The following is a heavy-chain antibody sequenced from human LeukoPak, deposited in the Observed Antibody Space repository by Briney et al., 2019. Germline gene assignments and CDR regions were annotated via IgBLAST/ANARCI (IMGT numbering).Heavy chain of an antibody. D-gene: IGHD3-22*01. V-gene: IGHV1-2*02. CDR3: ARLTKYYYDSSGCGISWFDP. CDR2: INPNSGGT. CDR1: GYTFTGYY. Sequence: ASVKVSCKASGYTFTGYYMHWVRQAPGQGLEWMGWINPNSGGTNYAQKFQGRVTMTRDTSISTAYMELSRLRSDDTAVYYCARLTKYYYDSSGCGISWFDPWGQGTLVTVSS. J-gene: IGHJ5*02.